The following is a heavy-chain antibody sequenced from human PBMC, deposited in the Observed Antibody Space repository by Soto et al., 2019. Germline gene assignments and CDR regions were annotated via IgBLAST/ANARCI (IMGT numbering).Heavy chain of an antibody. Sequence: GGSLRLSCAASGFTFSSYEMNRVRQAPGKGLEWVSYISRSGSTIYYTDSVKGRFTISRDNAKNSLYLQMNSLRAEDTAVYYCAREYYDILTGYYNYFDCWGQGTLVTVSS. CDR3: AREYYDILTGYYNYFDC. CDR1: GFTFSSYE. V-gene: IGHV3-48*03. D-gene: IGHD3-9*01. J-gene: IGHJ4*02. CDR2: ISRSGSTI.